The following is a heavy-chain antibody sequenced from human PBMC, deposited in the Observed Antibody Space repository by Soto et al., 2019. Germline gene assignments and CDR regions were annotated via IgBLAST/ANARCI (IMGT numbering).Heavy chain of an antibody. J-gene: IGHJ4*02. Sequence: SETLSLTCTVSGGSISTYYWSWIRQPPGKGLEWIGYIYYSGSTNYNPSLKSRVTISVDTSKNQFSLKLSSVTAADTAVYYCARQNYDYVWGSYRYTVPRPFDYWGQGTLVTVSS. CDR2: IYYSGST. CDR3: ARQNYDYVWGSYRYTVPRPFDY. CDR1: GGSISTYY. V-gene: IGHV4-59*08. D-gene: IGHD3-16*02.